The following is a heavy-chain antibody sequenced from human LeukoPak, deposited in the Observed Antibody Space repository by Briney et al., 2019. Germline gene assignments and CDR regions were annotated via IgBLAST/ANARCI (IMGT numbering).Heavy chain of an antibody. CDR3: ARETRYCSGANCKGGFDY. J-gene: IGHJ4*02. CDR2: IYYSGST. CDR1: GGAISSYY. V-gene: IGHV4-59*08. D-gene: IGHD2-15*01. Sequence: SETLSLTCTVSGGAISSYYWSWIRQPPGKGLEWIGYIYYSGSTNYNPSLKSRVTISVDTSKNQFSLKLSSVTAADTAIYYCARETRYCSGANCKGGFDYRGQGTLVTVSS.